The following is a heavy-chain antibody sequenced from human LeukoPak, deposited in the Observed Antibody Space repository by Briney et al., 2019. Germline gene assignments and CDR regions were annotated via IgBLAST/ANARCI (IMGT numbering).Heavy chain of an antibody. Sequence: GGSLRLSCAAPGFTFTSYSMNWVRQAPGKGLEWVSTISGGGGSTYYADSVKGRFTISRDDSKNTLYLQVNSLRAEDTAVYYCAKGGKWDVTPFDYWGQGTLVTVSS. J-gene: IGHJ4*02. CDR2: ISGGGGST. CDR3: AKGGKWDVTPFDY. V-gene: IGHV3-23*01. D-gene: IGHD1-26*01. CDR1: GFTFTSYS.